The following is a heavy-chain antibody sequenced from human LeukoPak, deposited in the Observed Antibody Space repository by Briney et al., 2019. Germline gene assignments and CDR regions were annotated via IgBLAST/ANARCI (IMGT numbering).Heavy chain of an antibody. CDR3: ASLPRAGYSYGPSFDY. Sequence: GGSLRLSCAASGFTFSDYYMSWIRQAPGKGLEWVSYISSSGSTIYYADSVKGRFTISRDNAKNSLYLQMNSLRAEDTAVYYCASLPRAGYSYGPSFDYWGQGTLVTVSS. V-gene: IGHV3-11*01. CDR2: ISSSGSTI. D-gene: IGHD5-18*01. J-gene: IGHJ4*02. CDR1: GFTFSDYY.